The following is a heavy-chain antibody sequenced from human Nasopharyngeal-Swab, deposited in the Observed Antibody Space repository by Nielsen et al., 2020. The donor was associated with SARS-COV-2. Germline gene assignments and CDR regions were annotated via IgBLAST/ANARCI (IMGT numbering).Heavy chain of an antibody. V-gene: IGHV4-4*02. Sequence: SETLSLTCAVSGGSISSSNWWSWVRQPPGKGLEWIGEIYHSGSTNYNLSLKSRVTISVDKSKNQFSLKLSSVTAADTAVYYCARDAGIAAAGNYPLDYWGQGTLVTVSS. J-gene: IGHJ4*02. CDR1: GGSISSSNW. D-gene: IGHD6-13*01. CDR2: IYHSGST. CDR3: ARDAGIAAAGNYPLDY.